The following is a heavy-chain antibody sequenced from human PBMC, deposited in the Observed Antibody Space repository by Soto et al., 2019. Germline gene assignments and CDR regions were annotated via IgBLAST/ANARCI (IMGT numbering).Heavy chain of an antibody. J-gene: IGHJ4*02. CDR1: GFTFSSSA. V-gene: IGHV3-23*01. CDR3: VKGGIGLRENY. Sequence: EEQLLESGGGLVQPGGSLRLSCAASGFTFSSSAMPWVRQAPGKGLEWVSAIRSSGDSTYYADSVKGRFTISRDNSKNTLFLQMNSLRAEDAALYYCVKGGIGLRENYWGQGALVTVSS. CDR2: IRSSGDST.